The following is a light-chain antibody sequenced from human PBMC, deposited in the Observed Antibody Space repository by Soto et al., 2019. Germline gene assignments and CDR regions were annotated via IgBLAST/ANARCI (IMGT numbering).Light chain of an antibody. CDR2: GVF. CDR1: QSGSSSY. CDR3: QHYGHPQWT. J-gene: IGKJ1*01. V-gene: IGKV3-20*01. Sequence: EIVLTQSPDTLSLSPGERATLSCRASQSGSSSYLAWYQQRPGQPPRLLIYGVFTRADDIPDRFSGSGSGTDFTLTISSLQPEDFAVYYCQHYGHPQWTFGQGTKVDIK.